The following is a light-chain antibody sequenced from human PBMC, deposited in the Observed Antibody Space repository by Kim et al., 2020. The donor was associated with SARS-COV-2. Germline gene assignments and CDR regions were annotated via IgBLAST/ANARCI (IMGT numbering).Light chain of an antibody. V-gene: IGKV1-5*03. J-gene: IGKJ2*01. CDR1: QIIDTY. Sequence: ASVGDRVTITCRASQIIDTYLAWYQQKPGKAPNLLIYQASSLQIGVPSRFSGSGSGAEFTLTISNLQPDDFATYYCQHYIRFPYTFGQGTKLEI. CDR2: QAS. CDR3: QHYIRFPYT.